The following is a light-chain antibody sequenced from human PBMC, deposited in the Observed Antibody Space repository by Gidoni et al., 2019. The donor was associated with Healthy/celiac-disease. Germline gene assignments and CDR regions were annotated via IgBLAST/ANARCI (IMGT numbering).Light chain of an antibody. J-gene: IGLJ2*01. CDR1: NSGSKS. CDR3: QVWDSSSDHTEV. CDR2: YVS. Sequence: SYLLTQPPSVSVAPGKTARITCGGNNSGSKSVHWYQQKPGKAPVLVIYYVSDRPSGIPERFSGSNSGNTATLTISRVEAGDEADYYCQVWDSSSDHTEVFGGGTKLTVL. V-gene: IGLV3-21*04.